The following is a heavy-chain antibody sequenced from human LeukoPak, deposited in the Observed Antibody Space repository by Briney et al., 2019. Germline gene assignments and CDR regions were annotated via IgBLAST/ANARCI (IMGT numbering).Heavy chain of an antibody. CDR1: GFTFSSYE. V-gene: IGHV3-48*03. D-gene: IGHD6-19*01. CDR3: VRAAVAGTRTYFDY. CDR2: ISSRGSTI. J-gene: IGHJ4*02. Sequence: QPGGSLRLSCAASGFTFSSYEMNWVRQAPGKGLEWVSYISSRGSTIYYADSVKGRFTISRDNAKNSLYLQMNSLRAEDTAVYYCVRAAVAGTRTYFDYWGQGTLVTVSS.